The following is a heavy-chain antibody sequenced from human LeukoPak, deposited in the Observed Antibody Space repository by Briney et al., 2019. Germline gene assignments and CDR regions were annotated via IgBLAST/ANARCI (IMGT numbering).Heavy chain of an antibody. CDR2: IYYSGST. Sequence: SETLSLTCTVSGDSVSNDKYYWGWIRQPPGKGLEWIGSIYYSGSTYYNPSLKSRVTISVDTSKNQFSLKLSSVTAADTAVYYCARHPHDFYDSSGYYSMLGYFDYWGQGTLVTVSS. CDR1: GDSVSNDKYY. J-gene: IGHJ4*02. V-gene: IGHV4-39*01. D-gene: IGHD3-22*01. CDR3: ARHPHDFYDSSGYYSMLGYFDY.